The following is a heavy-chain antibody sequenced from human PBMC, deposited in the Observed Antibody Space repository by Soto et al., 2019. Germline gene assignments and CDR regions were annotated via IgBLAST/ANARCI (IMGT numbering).Heavy chain of an antibody. J-gene: IGHJ3*02. V-gene: IGHV1-18*01. Sequence: QVQLVQSGAEVKKPGASVKVSCKASGYTFTSYGISWVRQAPGQGLEWMGWISAYNGNTNYAQKLQGRVTMTTDTSTSTANMELRSLRSDDTAVYYCARTGGDIVVVDFLDAFDIWGQGTMVTVSS. CDR3: ARTGGDIVVVDFLDAFDI. CDR2: ISAYNGNT. D-gene: IGHD2-15*01. CDR1: GYTFTSYG.